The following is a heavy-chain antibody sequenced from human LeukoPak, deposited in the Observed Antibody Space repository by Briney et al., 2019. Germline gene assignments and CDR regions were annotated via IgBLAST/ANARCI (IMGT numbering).Heavy chain of an antibody. CDR1: GGSISSSGYY. V-gene: IGHV4-39*01. CDR3: ARHEYSGSYYGLSWFDP. D-gene: IGHD1-26*01. J-gene: IGHJ5*02. Sequence: PSETLSLTCTVSGGSISSSGYYWGWIRQPPGKGREWIASIYYSGSTYYNPSLKSRVTISVDTSKNQLSPKLSSLTAADTAVYYCARHEYSGSYYGLSWFDPWGQGTLVTVSS. CDR2: IYYSGST.